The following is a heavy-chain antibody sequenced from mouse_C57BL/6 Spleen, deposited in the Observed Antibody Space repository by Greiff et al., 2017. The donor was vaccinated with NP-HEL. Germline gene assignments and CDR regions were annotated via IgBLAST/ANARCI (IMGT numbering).Heavy chain of an antibody. Sequence: QVQLQQPGAELVKPGASVKMSCKASGYTFTSYWITWVKQRPGQGLEWIGDIYPGSGSTNYNERFKSTATLTVDTSSSTAYMQLSSLTSEDSAVYYCARGDYGNYDWYFDVWGTGTTVTVSS. CDR1: GYTFTSYW. J-gene: IGHJ1*03. CDR3: ARGDYGNYDWYFDV. D-gene: IGHD2-1*01. V-gene: IGHV1-55*01. CDR2: IYPGSGST.